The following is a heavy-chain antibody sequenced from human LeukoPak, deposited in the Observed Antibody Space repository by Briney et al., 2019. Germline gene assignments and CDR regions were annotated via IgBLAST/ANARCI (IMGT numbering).Heavy chain of an antibody. CDR2: INHSGST. CDR1: GGSFSGYY. Sequence: SETLSLTCAVYGGSFSGYYWSWFRQPPGKGLEWIGEINHSGSTNYNPSLKSRVTISVDTSKNQFSLKLSSVTAADTAVYYCARKGSSSCFDYWGQGTLVTVSS. V-gene: IGHV4-34*01. D-gene: IGHD6-6*01. CDR3: ARKGSSSCFDY. J-gene: IGHJ4*02.